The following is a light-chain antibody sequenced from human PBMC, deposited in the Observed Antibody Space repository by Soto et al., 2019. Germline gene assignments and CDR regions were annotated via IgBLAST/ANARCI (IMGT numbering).Light chain of an antibody. V-gene: IGLV2-14*01. J-gene: IGLJ2*01. CDR3: SSYTSTNTVI. CDR1: ISDVGGYNY. Sequence: QSALTQPASVSVSPGQSITISCTGTISDVGGYNYVSWYQPHPGKAPKVMIYEVSNRPSGVSNRFSGYKSGNTASLTISGLKAEDEADYYCSSYTSTNTVIFGGGTKLTV. CDR2: EVS.